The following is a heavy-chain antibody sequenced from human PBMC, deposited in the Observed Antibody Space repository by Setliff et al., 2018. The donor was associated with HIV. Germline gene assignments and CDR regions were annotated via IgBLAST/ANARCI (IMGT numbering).Heavy chain of an antibody. J-gene: IGHJ4*01. D-gene: IGHD4-17*01. CDR3: AALTTGYYFDY. Sequence: PSETLSLTCTVSGGSIRSGSYYWNWIRQPAGKGLEWIGHIYTSGSTNYNPSLKSRVTVSLDMSKNQFSLRLSSVTAADTAVYYCAALTTGYYFDYWGQGTLVTVSS. CDR1: GGSIRSGSYY. CDR2: IYTSGST. V-gene: IGHV4-61*09.